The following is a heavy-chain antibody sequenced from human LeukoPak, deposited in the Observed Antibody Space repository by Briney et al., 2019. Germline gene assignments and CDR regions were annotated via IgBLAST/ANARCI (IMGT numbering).Heavy chain of an antibody. D-gene: IGHD2-2*01. CDR2: FDPEDGET. Sequence: ASVTVSCKVSGYTLTELSMHWVRQAPGKGLEWMGGFDPEDGETIYAQKFQGRVTMTEDTSTDTAYMELSSLRSEDTAVYYCATLYCSSTSCYFPANYFDYWGQGTLVTVSS. CDR3: ATLYCSSTSCYFPANYFDY. CDR1: GYTLTELS. J-gene: IGHJ4*02. V-gene: IGHV1-24*01.